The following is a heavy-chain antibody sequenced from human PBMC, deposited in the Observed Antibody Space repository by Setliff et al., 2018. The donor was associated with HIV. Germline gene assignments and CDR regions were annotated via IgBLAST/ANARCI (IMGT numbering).Heavy chain of an antibody. CDR1: GGSFSGYS. J-gene: IGHJ6*04. Sequence: PSETLSLTCVVSGGSFSGYSWNWIRQPPGKGLEWIGEITHSGSTNYDPSLKSRVTISVDTANNQFSLRLTSVTAADTAVYYCARGSPGYRNFYCYMDVWDKGTTVTVSS. V-gene: IGHV4-34*01. D-gene: IGHD6-13*01. CDR3: ARGSPGYRNFYCYMDV. CDR2: ITHSGST.